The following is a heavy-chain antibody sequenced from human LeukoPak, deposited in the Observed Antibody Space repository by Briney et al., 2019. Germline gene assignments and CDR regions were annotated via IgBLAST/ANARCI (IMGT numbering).Heavy chain of an antibody. J-gene: IGHJ4*02. CDR1: GFTFSSYA. CDR3: TTGWYFKPSGDY. D-gene: IGHD6-19*01. Sequence: GGTLRLSCAASGFTFSSYAMSWVRQAPGKGLEWVGRIKSKTDGGTTDYAAPVKGRFTISRDDSKNTLYLQMNSLKTEDTAVYYCTTGWYFKPSGDYWGQGTLVTVSS. CDR2: IKSKTDGGTT. V-gene: IGHV3-15*01.